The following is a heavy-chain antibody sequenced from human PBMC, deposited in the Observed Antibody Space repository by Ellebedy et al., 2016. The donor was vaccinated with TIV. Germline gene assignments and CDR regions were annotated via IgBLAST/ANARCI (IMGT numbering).Heavy chain of an antibody. CDR1: GFTFSNSV. CDR2: IVVGSGNT. V-gene: IGHV1-58*01. D-gene: IGHD3-3*01. CDR3: ARSSRITIFGVVDY. Sequence: ASVKVSCKASGFTFSNSVVQWVRQARGQRPEWIGWIVVGSGNTFYAQKFQGRVTIARDMSTSTAYMELRSLRSDDTAVYYCARSSRITIFGVVDYWGQGTLVTVSS. J-gene: IGHJ4*02.